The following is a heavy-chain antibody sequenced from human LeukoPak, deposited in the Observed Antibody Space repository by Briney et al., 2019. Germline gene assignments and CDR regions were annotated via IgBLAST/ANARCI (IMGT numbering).Heavy chain of an antibody. CDR1: GFTFSSYS. D-gene: IGHD6-13*01. CDR2: ISSSSSYI. V-gene: IGHV3-21*01. Sequence: GGSLRLSCAASGFTFSSYSMNWVRQAPGKGLEWVSSISSSSSYIYYADSVKGRFTISRDNAKNSLYLQMNSLRAEDTAVYYCARGPGLGSPQAFDIWGQGTMVTVSS. J-gene: IGHJ3*02. CDR3: ARGPGLGSPQAFDI.